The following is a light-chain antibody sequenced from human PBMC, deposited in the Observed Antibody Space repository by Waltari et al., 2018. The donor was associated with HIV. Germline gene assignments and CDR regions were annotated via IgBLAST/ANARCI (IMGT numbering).Light chain of an antibody. Sequence: SYVLTQPPSVSVAPGQTARITCGGNNIGSKSVHWYQQKPGQAPVLVVYDDSDRPSGIPGRCSGSNAGNTATLTISRVEAGDEADYYCQVWDSSSDHLWVFGGGTKLTVL. CDR3: QVWDSSSDHLWV. V-gene: IGLV3-21*02. CDR1: NIGSKS. CDR2: DDS. J-gene: IGLJ3*02.